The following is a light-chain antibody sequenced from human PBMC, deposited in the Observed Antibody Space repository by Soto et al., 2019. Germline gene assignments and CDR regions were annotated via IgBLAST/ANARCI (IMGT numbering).Light chain of an antibody. J-gene: IGLJ1*01. CDR2: HVT. V-gene: IGLV2-14*03. CDR3: CSLTTSHTYV. CDR1: SSDIGHYDY. Sequence: QSVLTQPASAPALPRQSTTISCTETSSDIGHYDYVSWYQQHPGEALKLMIYHVTYRPSVVSNRYSGSKSVNSASLTISGLPADYEADYYCCSLTTSHTYVFGSGTKVTVL.